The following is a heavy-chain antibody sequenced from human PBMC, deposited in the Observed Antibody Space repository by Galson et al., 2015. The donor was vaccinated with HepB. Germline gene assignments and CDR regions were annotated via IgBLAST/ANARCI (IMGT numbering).Heavy chain of an antibody. D-gene: IGHD1-26*01. V-gene: IGHV4-39*02. CDR3: GRRRGYGGATDI. Sequence: TLSLTCKVSGDSMNGNTYYWDWIRQPPGKGLDWIGSIHSSGTTYSNPSLKSRVTISVDTSVNHFSLTLTSVSAADTAVYFCGRRRGYGGATDIWGQGTLVTVSS. CDR1: GDSMNGNTYY. J-gene: IGHJ4*02. CDR2: IHSSGTT.